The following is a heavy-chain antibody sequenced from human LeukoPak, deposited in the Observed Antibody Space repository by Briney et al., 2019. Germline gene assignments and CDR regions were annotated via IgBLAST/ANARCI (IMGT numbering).Heavy chain of an antibody. J-gene: IGHJ5*02. V-gene: IGHV1-2*02. CDR2: INPNSGGT. CDR1: GYTFTGYY. D-gene: IGHD3-10*01. CDR3: ARGGILWFGEFYNWFDP. Sequence: ASVKVSCKASGYTFTGYYMHGVRQAPGQGLEWMGWINPNSGGTNYAQKFQGRVTMTRDTSISAAYMELSRLRSDDTAVYYCARGGILWFGEFYNWFDPWGQGTLVTVSS.